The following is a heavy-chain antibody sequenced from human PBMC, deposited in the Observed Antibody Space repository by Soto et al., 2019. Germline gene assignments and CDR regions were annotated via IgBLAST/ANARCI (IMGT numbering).Heavy chain of an antibody. CDR2: IYTSGST. Sequence: QVQLQESGPGLVKPSETLSLTCTVSGGSISSYYWSWIRQPAGKGLEWIGRIYTSGSTNYNPSLKSRVTMSVATTKNQFSLKLSSVTAADTSVYYCAGEGITMVRGVEYYFDYWGQGTLVTVSS. J-gene: IGHJ4*02. V-gene: IGHV4-4*07. CDR1: GGSISSYY. D-gene: IGHD3-10*01. CDR3: AGEGITMVRGVEYYFDY.